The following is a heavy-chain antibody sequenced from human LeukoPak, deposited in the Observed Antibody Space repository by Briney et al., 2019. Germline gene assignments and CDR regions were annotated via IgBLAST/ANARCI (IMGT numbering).Heavy chain of an antibody. J-gene: IGHJ4*02. CDR1: GGSISSSSYY. V-gene: IGHV4-39*01. CDR2: IYYSGST. D-gene: IGHD6-19*01. Sequence: SETLSLTCTVSGGSISSSSYYWGWIRQPPGKGLEWIGSIYYSGSTYYNPSLKSRVTISVDTSKNQFSLKLSSVTAADTAVYYCARCFFSGWYGDYWGQGTLVTVSS. CDR3: ARCFFSGWYGDY.